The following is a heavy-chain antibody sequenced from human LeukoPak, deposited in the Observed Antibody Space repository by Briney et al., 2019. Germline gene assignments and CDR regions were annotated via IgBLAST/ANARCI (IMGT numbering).Heavy chain of an antibody. CDR3: AKVRVVFNWNYAYYFDY. CDR1: GFTFSSYW. J-gene: IGHJ4*02. Sequence: PGGSLRLSCAASGFTFSSYWMSWVRQAPGKGLEWVANIKQDGSEKYYVDSVKGRFTISRDNSKNTLYLQMNSLRPEDTAVYYCAKVRVVFNWNYAYYFDYWGQGTLVTVSS. CDR2: IKQDGSEK. D-gene: IGHD1-7*01. V-gene: IGHV3-7*01.